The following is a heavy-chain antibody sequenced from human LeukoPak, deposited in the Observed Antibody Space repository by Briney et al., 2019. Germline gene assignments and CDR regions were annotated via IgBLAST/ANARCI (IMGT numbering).Heavy chain of an antibody. CDR3: ATMVRGVRFDY. CDR2: ISGSGGST. Sequence: GGSLRLSCAAPGFTFSSYAMSWVRQAPGKGLEWVSAISGSGGSTYYADSVKGRFTISRDNSKNTLYLQMNSLRAEDTAVYYCATMVRGVRFDYWGQGTLVTVSS. D-gene: IGHD3-10*01. CDR1: GFTFSSYA. V-gene: IGHV3-23*01. J-gene: IGHJ4*02.